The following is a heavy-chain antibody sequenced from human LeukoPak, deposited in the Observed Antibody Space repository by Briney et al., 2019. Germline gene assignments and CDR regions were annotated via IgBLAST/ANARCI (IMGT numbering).Heavy chain of an antibody. J-gene: IGHJ6*02. D-gene: IGHD5-12*01. CDR2: ISAYNGNT. Sequence: ASVKVSCKASGYTFISYSITWVRQAPGQGLEWMGWISAYNGNTNYAQKFQGRVTITADESTSTAYMELSSLRSEDTAVYYCAGDVVGYSGYEPTYYYYGMDVWGQGTTVTVSS. CDR3: AGDVVGYSGYEPTYYYYGMDV. CDR1: GYTFISYS. V-gene: IGHV1-18*01.